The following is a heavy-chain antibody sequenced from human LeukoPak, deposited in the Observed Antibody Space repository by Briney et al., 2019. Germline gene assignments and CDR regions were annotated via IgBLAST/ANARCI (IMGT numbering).Heavy chain of an antibody. CDR2: IIPIFGTA. D-gene: IGHD6-19*01. V-gene: IGHV1-69*13. CDR3: AQAGIAVAGLYGMDV. CDR1: GGSFSSYA. Sequence: ASVKVSCKASGGSFSSYAISWVRQAPGQGLEWMGGIIPIFGTANYAQKFQGRVTITADESTSTAYMELSSLRSEDTAVYYCAQAGIAVAGLYGMDVWGQGTTVTVSS. J-gene: IGHJ6*02.